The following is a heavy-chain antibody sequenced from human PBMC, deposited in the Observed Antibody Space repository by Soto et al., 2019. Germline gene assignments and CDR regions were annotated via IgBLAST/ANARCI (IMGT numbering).Heavy chain of an antibody. CDR1: GGSISSSNW. CDR2: IYHSGST. J-gene: IGHJ4*02. D-gene: IGHD3-9*01. V-gene: IGHV4-4*02. CDR3: AREYQADILTGSYYFDY. Sequence: QVQLQESGPGLVKPSGTLSLTCAVSGGSISSSNWWSWVRQPPGKGLEWIGEIYHSGSTNYNPSLKSRVTISVDKSKNQFSLKLSSVTAADTAMYYCAREYQADILTGSYYFDYWGQGTLVTVSS.